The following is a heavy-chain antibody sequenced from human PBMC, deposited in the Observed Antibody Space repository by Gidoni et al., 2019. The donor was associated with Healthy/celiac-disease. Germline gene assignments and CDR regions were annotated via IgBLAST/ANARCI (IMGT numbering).Heavy chain of an antibody. CDR1: GFTFSSYA. V-gene: IGHV3-23*01. J-gene: IGHJ4*02. Sequence: EVQLLESGGGLVQPGGSLRLSCAASGFTFSSYAMSWVRQAPGKGLEWFSAISVSGGSTYYADSVKGRLTISRDNSKNTLYLQMNSLRAEDTAVYFCAKGGGSEVVSPRTTPLDYWGQGTLFTVSS. CDR2: ISVSGGST. CDR3: AKGGGSEVVSPRTTPLDY. D-gene: IGHD3-22*01.